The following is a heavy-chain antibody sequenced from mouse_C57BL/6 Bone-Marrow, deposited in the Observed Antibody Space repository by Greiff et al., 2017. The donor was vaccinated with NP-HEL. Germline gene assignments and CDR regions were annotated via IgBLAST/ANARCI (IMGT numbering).Heavy chain of an antibody. D-gene: IGHD1-1*01. J-gene: IGHJ3*01. Sequence: EVQVVESGGGLVQPKGSLKLSCAASGFTFNTYAMHWVRQAPGKGLEWVARIRSKSSNYATYYADSVKDRFTIYRDDSQSMLYLQMNNLKTEDTAMYYCVRDGGCLRPFAYWGQGTLVTVSA. CDR3: VRDGGCLRPFAY. CDR2: IRSKSSNYAT. CDR1: GFTFNTYA. V-gene: IGHV10-3*01.